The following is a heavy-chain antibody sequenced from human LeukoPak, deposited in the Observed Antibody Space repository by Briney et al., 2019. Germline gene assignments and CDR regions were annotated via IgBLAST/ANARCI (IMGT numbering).Heavy chain of an antibody. CDR2: IYYTGIT. D-gene: IGHD3-16*02. V-gene: IGHV4-59*08. J-gene: IGHJ6*02. CDR1: GFSISSYY. Sequence: SETLSLTCTVSGFSISSYYWSWLRQPPGKGLEWIGYIYYTGITNYNPSLESRVTISVDTSKNQFSLKLNSVTAADTAVDYCTRHDAVPVIGHGMGVWGQGTTVTVSS. CDR3: TRHDAVPVIGHGMGV.